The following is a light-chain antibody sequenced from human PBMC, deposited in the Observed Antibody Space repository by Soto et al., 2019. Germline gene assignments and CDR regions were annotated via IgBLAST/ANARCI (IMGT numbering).Light chain of an antibody. Sequence: QSALTQPASVSGSPGQSITISCIGTSSDVGTYDAVSWYQQHPGKAPKLMIFDVSARPSGVPDRFSGSKSANTASLTISGLQAEDEADYYCCSYAGTYTPLFGGGTKVTVL. CDR1: SSDVGTYDA. J-gene: IGLJ2*01. CDR3: CSYAGTYTPL. V-gene: IGLV2-11*01. CDR2: DVS.